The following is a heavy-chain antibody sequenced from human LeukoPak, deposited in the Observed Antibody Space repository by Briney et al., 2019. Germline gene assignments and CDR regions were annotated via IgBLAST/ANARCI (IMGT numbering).Heavy chain of an antibody. Sequence: PGGSLRLSCAASGFTFSSYSMNWVRQAPGKGLEWLACISLSSTIIYYADSVKGRFTISRDNSKNTLYLQMNSLRAEDTAVYCCAKTGPSGYCSSTSCYPVPFDYWGQGTLVTVSS. CDR1: GFTFSSYS. CDR3: AKTGPSGYCSSTSCYPVPFDY. CDR2: ISLSSTII. J-gene: IGHJ4*02. D-gene: IGHD2-2*01. V-gene: IGHV3-23*01.